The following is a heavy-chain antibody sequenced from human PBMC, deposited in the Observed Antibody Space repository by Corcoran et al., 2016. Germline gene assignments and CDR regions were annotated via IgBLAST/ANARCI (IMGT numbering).Heavy chain of an antibody. D-gene: IGHD3-3*01. J-gene: IGHJ3*02. CDR3: AHIVLRFLEWSDAFDI. CDR1: GFSLSTSGVG. CDR2: IYWNDDK. V-gene: IGHV2-5*01. Sequence: QITLKESGPTLVNPTQTLTLTCTFSGFSLSTSGVGVGWIRQPPGKALEWLALIYWNDDKRYSPSLKSRLTITKDTSKNQVVLTMTNMDPVDTATYCCAHIVLRFLEWSDAFDIWGQGTMVTVSS.